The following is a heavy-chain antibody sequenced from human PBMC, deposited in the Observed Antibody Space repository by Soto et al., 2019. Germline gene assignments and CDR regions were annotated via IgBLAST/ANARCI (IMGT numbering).Heavy chain of an antibody. J-gene: IGHJ3*02. D-gene: IGHD3-10*01. CDR3: AREGLTMVRGGTDAFDI. CDR1: GFTFSSYS. Sequence: GGSLRLSCAASGFTFSSYSMNWVRQAPGKGLEWVSSISSSSSYIYYADSVKGRFTTSRDNAKNSLYLQMNSLRAEDTAVYYCAREGLTMVRGGTDAFDIWGQGTMVTVSS. V-gene: IGHV3-21*01. CDR2: ISSSSSYI.